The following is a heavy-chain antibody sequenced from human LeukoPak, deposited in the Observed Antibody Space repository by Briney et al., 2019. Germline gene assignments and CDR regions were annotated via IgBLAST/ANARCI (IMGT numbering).Heavy chain of an antibody. CDR2: IYTSGST. D-gene: IGHD6-13*01. V-gene: IGHV4-4*07. CDR1: GGSISSYY. CDR3: ARDLAGDYSSSWYYFDY. J-gene: IGHJ4*02. Sequence: SETLSLTCTVSGGSISSYYWSWIRQPAGKGLEWIGRIYTSGSTNYNPSLKSRVTMSVDTSKNQFSLKLSSVTAADTVVYYCARDLAGDYSSSWYYFDYWGQGTLVTVSS.